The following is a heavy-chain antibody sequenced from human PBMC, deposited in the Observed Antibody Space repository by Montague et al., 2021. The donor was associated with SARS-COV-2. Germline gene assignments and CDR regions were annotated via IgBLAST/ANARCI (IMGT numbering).Heavy chain of an antibody. CDR3: AGAAVIVHVGCSRWSSYCIPNWFDS. D-gene: IGHD1-26*01. V-gene: IGHV4-39*01. CDR1: GGSISSSSYY. CDR2: IYYSGST. Sequence: SETLSLTCTVSGGSISSSSYYWGWLRQPLGKGLEWIGSIYYSGSTYYNPSLKSRVTISVDTSKNQFSLKLSSVTAADTAVYYCAGAAVIVHVGCSRWSSYCIPNWFDSWGQGTLVTVSS. J-gene: IGHJ5*01.